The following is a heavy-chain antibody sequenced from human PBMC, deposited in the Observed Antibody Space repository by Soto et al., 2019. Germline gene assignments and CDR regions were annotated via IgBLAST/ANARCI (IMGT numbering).Heavy chain of an antibody. CDR1: GFIFSTYG. Sequence: QVQLVESGGGVVQPGGSLRLSCAASGFIFSTYGMHWVRQAPGKGLEWVAVISYDENNKYSADSVKGRFTISRDNSKNTLYLQMNSLRAEDTAVYYCGGVGYYGSGRGFYDYYGMDVLGQGTTVTVSS. D-gene: IGHD3-10*01. CDR2: ISYDENNK. J-gene: IGHJ6*02. V-gene: IGHV3-30*03. CDR3: GGVGYYGSGRGFYDYYGMDV.